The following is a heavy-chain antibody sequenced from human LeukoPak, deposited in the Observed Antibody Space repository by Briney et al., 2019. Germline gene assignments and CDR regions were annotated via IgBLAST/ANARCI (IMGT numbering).Heavy chain of an antibody. CDR2: INPNSGGT. V-gene: IGHV1-2*06. Sequence: ASVKVSCKASGYTFTGYYMHWVRQAPGQGLEWMGRINPNSGGTNYAQKFQDRVTMTRDTSISTAYMELSRLRSDDTAVYYCARTTKAVAGTGWFDPWGQGTLVTVSS. D-gene: IGHD6-19*01. CDR1: GYTFTGYY. CDR3: ARTTKAVAGTGWFDP. J-gene: IGHJ5*02.